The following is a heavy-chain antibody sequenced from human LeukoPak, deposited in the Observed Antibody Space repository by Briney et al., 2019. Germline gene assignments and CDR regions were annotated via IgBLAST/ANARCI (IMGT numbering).Heavy chain of an antibody. CDR3: ARRSGTYHAFDI. D-gene: IGHD1-26*01. CDR1: GGSISSNGYY. V-gene: IGHV4-39*01. J-gene: IGHJ4*02. CDR2: FYYTGST. Sequence: PSETLSLTCTVSGGSISSNGYYWGWIRQPPGKGLEWIGSFYYTGSTFYSPSLKSRVTISVDTSKNQFSLKLSSVTAADTAVYYCARRSGTYHAFDIWGQGTLVTVSS.